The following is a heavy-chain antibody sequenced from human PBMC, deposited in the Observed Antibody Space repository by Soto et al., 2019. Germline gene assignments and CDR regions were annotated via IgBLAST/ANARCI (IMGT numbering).Heavy chain of an antibody. D-gene: IGHD3-3*01. Sequence: EVKLLESGGGLVQPGGSLRLSCAASGLTFGSHAMIWVRQAPGKGLEWVSAISGSGGSAYYADSVKGRFTISRDNSINTLYLQMNSLRAEDTALYYCAKEPYSDFWSAYYYFDYWGQGTLVTVSS. CDR2: ISGSGGSA. J-gene: IGHJ4*02. V-gene: IGHV3-23*01. CDR1: GLTFGSHA. CDR3: AKEPYSDFWSAYYYFDY.